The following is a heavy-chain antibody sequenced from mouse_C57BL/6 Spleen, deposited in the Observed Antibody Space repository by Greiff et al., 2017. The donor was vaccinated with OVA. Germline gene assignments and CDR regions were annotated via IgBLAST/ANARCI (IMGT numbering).Heavy chain of an antibody. Sequence: EVQLQESGPGLVKPSQSLSLTCSVTGYSITSGYYWNWIRQFPGNKLEWMGYISYDGSNNYNPSLKNRISITRDTSKNPFFLKLSSVTTEDTATYYCARAPYYYGSSYYFDYWGQGTTLTVSS. J-gene: IGHJ2*01. CDR1: GYSITSGYY. D-gene: IGHD1-1*01. CDR2: ISYDGSN. CDR3: ARAPYYYGSSYYFDY. V-gene: IGHV3-6*01.